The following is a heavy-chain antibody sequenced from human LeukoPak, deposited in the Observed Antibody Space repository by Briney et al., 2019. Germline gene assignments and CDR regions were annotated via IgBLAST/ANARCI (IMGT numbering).Heavy chain of an antibody. CDR1: GYTFTSYY. Sequence: ASVKVSCKASGYTFTSYYMHWVRQAPGQGLEWMGIINPSGGSTSYAQKFQGRVTMTRDTSSSTVYMELSSLRSEDTAVYYCARRLGDSSSWHGTFDYWGQGTLVTVSS. V-gene: IGHV1-46*01. CDR2: INPSGGST. CDR3: ARRLGDSSSWHGTFDY. J-gene: IGHJ4*02. D-gene: IGHD6-13*01.